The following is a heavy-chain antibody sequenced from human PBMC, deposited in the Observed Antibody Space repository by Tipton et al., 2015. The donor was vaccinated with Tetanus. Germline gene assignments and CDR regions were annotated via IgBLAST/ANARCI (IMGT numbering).Heavy chain of an antibody. V-gene: IGHV4-4*02. J-gene: IGHJ5*02. CDR2: VFYDGTS. D-gene: IGHD2-2*01. Sequence: TLSLTCDVSGGPVSSSNWWSWIRQSPDKGLEWLGDVFYDGTSYYNPSLNSRVKISLDTSMNQVSLTLTSVTAADTALYYCARGVPYSTTMGSDWFDPWGQGTLVTVSS. CDR1: GGPVSSSNW. CDR3: ARGVPYSTTMGSDWFDP.